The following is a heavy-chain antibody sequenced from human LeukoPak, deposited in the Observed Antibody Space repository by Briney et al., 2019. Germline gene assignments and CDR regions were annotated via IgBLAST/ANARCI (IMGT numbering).Heavy chain of an antibody. CDR3: ARGGTPRIAAAPARSSYFDY. V-gene: IGHV4-59*08. J-gene: IGHJ4*02. CDR2: IHYDGSS. CDR1: GVSISSSY. Sequence: SETLSLTCTVSGVSISSSYWSWVRQPPGKGLEWIGYIHYDGSSNYNPSLKSRVTISVDTSENQFSLKLGSLTAADTAVYYCARGGTPRIAAAPARSSYFDYWGQGTLVTVSS. D-gene: IGHD6-13*01.